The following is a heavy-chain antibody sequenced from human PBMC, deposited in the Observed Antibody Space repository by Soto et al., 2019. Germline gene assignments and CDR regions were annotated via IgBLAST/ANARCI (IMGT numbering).Heavy chain of an antibody. Sequence: GASVKVSCKASGYTFTNYAISWVRQAPGQGLEWMGWISAYNGNTNYAQKLQGRVTMTTDTSTSSASMELRSLRSDDTAVYYCARAWFGDFVYYFDYWGQGTLVTVSX. V-gene: IGHV1-18*01. D-gene: IGHD3-10*01. CDR2: ISAYNGNT. J-gene: IGHJ4*02. CDR3: ARAWFGDFVYYFDY. CDR1: GYTFTNYA.